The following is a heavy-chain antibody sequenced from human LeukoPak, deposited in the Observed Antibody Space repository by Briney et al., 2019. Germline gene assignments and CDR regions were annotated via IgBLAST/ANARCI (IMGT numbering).Heavy chain of an antibody. CDR1: GYTFTSYG. D-gene: IGHD3-22*01. Sequence: GASVKVSFKASGYTFTSYGISWVRQAPGQGLEWMGWIGAYNGNTNYAQKLQGRVTMTTDTSTSTAYMELRSLRSDDTAVYYCARDRDPYYYDSSGYYLHPFDYWGQGTLVTVSS. V-gene: IGHV1-18*01. CDR3: ARDRDPYYYDSSGYYLHPFDY. CDR2: IGAYNGNT. J-gene: IGHJ4*02.